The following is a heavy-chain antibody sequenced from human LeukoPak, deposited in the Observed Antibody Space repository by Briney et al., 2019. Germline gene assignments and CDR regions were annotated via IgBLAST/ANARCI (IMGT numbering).Heavy chain of an antibody. V-gene: IGHV3-23*01. Sequence: GGSLRLSCAASGFTFSSYAMSWVRQAPGKGLEWVSAISGSGGSTYYADSVKGRFTISRDNSQYTLYLQMNSLRAEDTAVYYCAKVVGIQLWLLYFDYWGQGAPVTVSS. CDR3: AKVVGIQLWLLYFDY. D-gene: IGHD5-18*01. CDR1: GFTFSSYA. CDR2: ISGSGGST. J-gene: IGHJ4*02.